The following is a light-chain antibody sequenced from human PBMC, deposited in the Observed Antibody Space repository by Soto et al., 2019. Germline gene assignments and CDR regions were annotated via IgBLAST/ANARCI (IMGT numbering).Light chain of an antibody. V-gene: IGKV1-39*01. Sequence: DVQMTQSPSTLSASVGDRGSITFRASQTIRNYLHWYQQKPGEAPKLLIYAASRLKSGGPSRFSGSGSGTDFTLTINTLQPEDIATYYCKQSYSTPRFGGGTKVDIK. CDR1: QTIRNY. CDR2: AAS. J-gene: IGKJ4*01. CDR3: KQSYSTPR.